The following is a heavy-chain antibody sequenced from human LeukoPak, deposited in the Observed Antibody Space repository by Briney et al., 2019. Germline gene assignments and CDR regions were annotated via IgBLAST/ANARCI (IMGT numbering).Heavy chain of an antibody. CDR1: GFTFSSYA. D-gene: IGHD2-2*01. J-gene: IGHJ5*02. Sequence: GGSLRLSCAASGFTFSSYAMSWVRQAPGKGLEWVSAISGSGGSTYYADSVKGRFTIPRDNSKNTLYLQMNSLRAEDTAVYYCAKEHCSSTSCYYNWFDPWGQGTLVTVSS. V-gene: IGHV3-23*01. CDR3: AKEHCSSTSCYYNWFDP. CDR2: ISGSGGST.